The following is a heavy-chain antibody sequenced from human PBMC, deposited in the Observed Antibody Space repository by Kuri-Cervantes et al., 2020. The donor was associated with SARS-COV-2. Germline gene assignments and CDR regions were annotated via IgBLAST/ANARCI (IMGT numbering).Heavy chain of an antibody. D-gene: IGHD4-17*01. CDR3: ARRAYGEQVDYYYMDV. CDR2: IYPGDSDT. CDR1: GYSFTSYW. Sequence: GESLKISCKGSGYSFTSYWNGWVRQMPGKGLEWMGIIYPGDSDTRYSPSFQGQVIISADKSISTAFLQWSSLKASDTAMYYCARRAYGEQVDYYYMDVWGKGTTVTVSS. J-gene: IGHJ6*03. V-gene: IGHV5-51*01.